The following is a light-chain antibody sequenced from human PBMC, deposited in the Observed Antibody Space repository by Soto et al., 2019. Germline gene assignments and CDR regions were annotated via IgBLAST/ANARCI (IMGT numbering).Light chain of an antibody. CDR1: QSVSSN. J-gene: IGKJ1*01. CDR2: GAS. CDR3: QQYNNGPPSCA. Sequence: ELVMTQAPCTLSVSPRERATLSCRASQSVSSNLAWYQQKPGQAPRLLIYGASTRATGIPARFSGSGSGTEFTLTISSLQAEDFPFYYYQQYNNGPPSCAFGQGTKVEIK. V-gene: IGKV3-15*01.